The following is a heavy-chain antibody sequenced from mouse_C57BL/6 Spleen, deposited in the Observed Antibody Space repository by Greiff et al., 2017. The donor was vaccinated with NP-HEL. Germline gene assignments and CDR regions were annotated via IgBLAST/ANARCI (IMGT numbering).Heavy chain of an antibody. V-gene: IGHV1-64*01. CDR3: ARYIYEGNYLGPGDY. CDR2: IHPNSGST. D-gene: IGHD2-1*01. J-gene: IGHJ4*01. CDR1: GYTFTSYW. Sequence: VQLQQSGAELVKPGASVKLSCKASGYTFTSYWMHWVKQRPGQGLEWIGMIHPNSGSTNYNEKFKSKATLTVDKSSSTAYMQLSSLTSEDSAVYYCARYIYEGNYLGPGDYWGQGTSVTVSS.